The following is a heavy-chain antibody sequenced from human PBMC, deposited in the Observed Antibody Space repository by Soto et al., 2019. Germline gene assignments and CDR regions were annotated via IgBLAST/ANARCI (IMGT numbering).Heavy chain of an antibody. Sequence: GESLKISCRTSGYRFTSYWIAWVRQMPGKGPEWMGIIFPSDSDTRYSPSFQGQVTISADRSTSTVFLQWASLKASDTAVYFCARKDKSGYFNWFDPWGQGTLVTVSS. CDR1: GYRFTSYW. CDR3: ARKDKSGYFNWFDP. J-gene: IGHJ5*02. V-gene: IGHV5-51*01. CDR2: IFPSDSDT. D-gene: IGHD3-22*01.